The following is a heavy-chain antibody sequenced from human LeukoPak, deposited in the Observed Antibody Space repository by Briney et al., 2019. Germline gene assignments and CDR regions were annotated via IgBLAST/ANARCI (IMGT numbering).Heavy chain of an antibody. J-gene: IGHJ4*02. CDR2: IYHIGST. D-gene: IGHD4-17*01. CDR1: GNSISSDY. CDR3: ARVATVTSRPTFDY. Sequence: SETLSLTCTVSGNSISSDYWSWIRQPPGKALVWIGYIYHIGSTNYNPSLKSRVTISVDTSKNQFSLKLNSVTAADTAVYYCARVATVTSRPTFDYWGQGTLVTVSS. V-gene: IGHV4-59*01.